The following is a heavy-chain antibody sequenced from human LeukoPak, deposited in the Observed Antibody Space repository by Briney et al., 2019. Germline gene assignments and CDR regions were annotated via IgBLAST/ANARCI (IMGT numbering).Heavy chain of an antibody. J-gene: IGHJ4*02. CDR3: AKTAVAGTRHSSSDY. CDR1: GFTFSDYY. CDR2: ISSSGSTI. D-gene: IGHD6-19*01. V-gene: IGHV3-11*04. Sequence: GGSLRLSCAAFGFTFSDYYMSWIRQAPGKGLEWVSYISSSGSTIYYADSVKGRFTISRDNAKNSLYLQMNSLRAEDTAVYYCAKTAVAGTRHSSSDYWGQGTLVTVSS.